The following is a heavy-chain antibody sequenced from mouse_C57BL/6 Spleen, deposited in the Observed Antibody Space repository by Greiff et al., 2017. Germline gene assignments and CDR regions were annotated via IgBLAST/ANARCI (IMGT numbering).Heavy chain of an antibody. CDR1: GYSFTDYN. CDR3: ARTVVATDYFDD. CDR2: INPNYGTT. J-gene: IGHJ2*01. Sequence: LKECGPELVKPGASVKISCKASGYSFTDYNMNWVQQSNGKSLEWIGVINPNYGTTSYNQKFKGKATLTVDQSSSTAYMQLNSLTSEDSAVYYCARTVVATDYFDDWGQGTTLTVSS. V-gene: IGHV1-39*01. D-gene: IGHD1-1*01.